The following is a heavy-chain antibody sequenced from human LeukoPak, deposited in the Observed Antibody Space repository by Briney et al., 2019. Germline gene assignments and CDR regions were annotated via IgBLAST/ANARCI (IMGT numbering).Heavy chain of an antibody. CDR1: GGTFSSYA. Sequence: SVKVSCKASGGTFSSYAISWVRQAPGQGLEWMGRIIPIFGTANYAQKFQGRVTITADESTSTAYMELSSLRSEDTAVYYCARGDGYYDSSGFYYYYYMDVWGKGTTVTVSS. D-gene: IGHD3-22*01. CDR2: IIPIFGTA. J-gene: IGHJ6*03. CDR3: ARGDGYYDSSGFYYYYYMDV. V-gene: IGHV1-69*13.